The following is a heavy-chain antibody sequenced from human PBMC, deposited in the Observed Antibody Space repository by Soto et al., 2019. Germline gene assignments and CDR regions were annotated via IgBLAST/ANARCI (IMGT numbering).Heavy chain of an antibody. CDR2: IIPIFGTA. D-gene: IGHD2-2*01. J-gene: IGHJ6*02. CDR3: ARGGYCSSTSCPDSPYYYYYGMDV. CDR1: GGTFSSYS. V-gene: IGHV1-69*13. Sequence: SVKVSCKASGGTFSSYSISWVRQAPGQGLEWMGGIIPIFGTANYAQKFQGRVTITADESTSTAYMELSSLRSEGTAVYYCARGGYCSSTSCPDSPYYYYYGMDVWGQGTTVTVSS.